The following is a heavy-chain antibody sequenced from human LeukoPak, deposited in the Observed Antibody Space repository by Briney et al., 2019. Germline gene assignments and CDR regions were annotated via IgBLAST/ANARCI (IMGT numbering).Heavy chain of an antibody. D-gene: IGHD1-26*01. CDR1: GFTFSDYY. CDR3: ARAVGASEGVDY. Sequence: GGSLRLSRAASGFTFSDYYMSWIRQAPGKGLEWVSYISGSGNAISYADSVKGRFTISRDNAKNSLYLQMNSLRAEDTAVYYCARAVGASEGVDYWGQGTLVTVSS. V-gene: IGHV3-11*01. J-gene: IGHJ4*02. CDR2: ISGSGNAI.